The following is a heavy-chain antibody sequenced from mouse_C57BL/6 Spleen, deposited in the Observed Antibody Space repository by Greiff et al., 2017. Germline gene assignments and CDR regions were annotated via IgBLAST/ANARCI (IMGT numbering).Heavy chain of an antibody. CDR1: GYAFSSYW. V-gene: IGHV1-80*01. CDR2: IYPGDGDT. Sequence: QVQLQQSGAELVKPGASVKISCKASGYAFSSYWMNWVKQRPGKGLEWIGQIYPGDGDTNYNGKFKGKATLTADKSSSTAYMQLSSLTSEDSAVYFCARGDYYGLDFDYWGQGTTLTVSS. CDR3: ARGDYYGLDFDY. J-gene: IGHJ2*01. D-gene: IGHD1-1*01.